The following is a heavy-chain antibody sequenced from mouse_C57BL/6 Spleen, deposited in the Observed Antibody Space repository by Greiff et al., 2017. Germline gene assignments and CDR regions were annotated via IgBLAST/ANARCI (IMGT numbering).Heavy chain of an antibody. CDR2: INPGSGGT. CDR1: GYAFTNYL. J-gene: IGHJ1*03. D-gene: IGHD3-2*02. CDR3: ARSGGPYWYFDV. V-gene: IGHV1-54*01. Sequence: QVQLQQSGAELVRPGTSVKVSCKASGYAFTNYLIEWVKQRPGQGLEWIGVINPGSGGTNYNEKFKGKATLTADKSSSTAYMQLSSLTSEDSAVYFCARSGGPYWYFDVWGTGTTVTVSS.